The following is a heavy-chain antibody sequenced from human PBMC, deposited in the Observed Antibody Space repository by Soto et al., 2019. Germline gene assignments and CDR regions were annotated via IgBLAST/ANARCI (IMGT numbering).Heavy chain of an antibody. Sequence: LRLSCAASGFTFSSYAMSWVRQAPGKGLEWVSAISGSGGSTYYADSVKGRFTISRDNSKNTLYLQMNSLRAEDTAVYYCASSGFVVAAYYYYYGMDVWGQGTTVTVSS. V-gene: IGHV3-23*01. D-gene: IGHD2-15*01. J-gene: IGHJ6*02. CDR1: GFTFSSYA. CDR3: ASSGFVVAAYYYYYGMDV. CDR2: ISGSGGST.